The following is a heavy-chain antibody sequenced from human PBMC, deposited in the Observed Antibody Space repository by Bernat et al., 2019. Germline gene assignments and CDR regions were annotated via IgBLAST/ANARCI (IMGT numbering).Heavy chain of an antibody. CDR3: ARGQSRTSGWFDY. CDR2: ISSSGSSI. D-gene: IGHD6-19*01. CDR1: EFTFSDYF. Sequence: QVQLVASGGGLVKPGGSLRLSCEASEFTFSDYFMSWIRQAPGKGLEWVSYISSSGSSIYYTDSVKGRFTISRDNTKNSLFLQMTSLRTEDTAIYYWARGQSRTSGWFDYWGQGTLVTVSS. V-gene: IGHV3-11*01. J-gene: IGHJ4*02.